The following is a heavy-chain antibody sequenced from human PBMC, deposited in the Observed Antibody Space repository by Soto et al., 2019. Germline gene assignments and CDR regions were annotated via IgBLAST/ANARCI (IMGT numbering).Heavy chain of an antibody. Sequence: PSETLSLTCSVSGGSITNYYWSWIRQPPGKGLEWIGYIYYSGSTNYNPSLKSRVTISVDTSKNQFSLKLSSVTAADTAVYYCTRDGYNSNWFDPWGQGTPVTVSS. CDR2: IYYSGST. CDR1: GGSITNYY. J-gene: IGHJ5*02. CDR3: TRDGYNSNWFDP. D-gene: IGHD5-12*01. V-gene: IGHV4-59*01.